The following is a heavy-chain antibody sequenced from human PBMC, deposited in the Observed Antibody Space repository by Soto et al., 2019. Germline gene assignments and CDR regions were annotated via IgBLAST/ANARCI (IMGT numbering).Heavy chain of an antibody. J-gene: IGHJ4*02. Sequence: QVQLQESGPGLVKPSQTLSLTCTVSGGSISSGGDYWNWIRQHPGKGIEWIGYIHNSGITDYNPSLKSRVIISVDTSTNQFSLKLSSVTAADTAVYYCARQKQWLSPFDDWGQGTLVTVSS. CDR3: ARQKQWLSPFDD. D-gene: IGHD6-19*01. V-gene: IGHV4-31*03. CDR1: GGSISSGGDY. CDR2: IHNSGIT.